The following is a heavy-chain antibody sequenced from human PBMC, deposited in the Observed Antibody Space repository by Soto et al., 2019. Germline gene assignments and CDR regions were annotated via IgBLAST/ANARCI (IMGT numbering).Heavy chain of an antibody. V-gene: IGHV3-53*01. CDR1: GFTVGSRY. J-gene: IGHJ4*02. CDR2: IYTCGST. Sequence: LGLSCTTSGFTVGSRYISWVRQARGMVLDWVSVIYTCGSTYYADSVKGRFTISRDNSKNTLYLQMHSLRAEDTALYYCARVSTTAKTFDYWGQGTLVTVSS. CDR3: ARVSTTAKTFDY.